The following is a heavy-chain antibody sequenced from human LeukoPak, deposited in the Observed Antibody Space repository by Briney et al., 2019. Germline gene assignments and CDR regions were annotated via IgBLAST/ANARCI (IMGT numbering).Heavy chain of an antibody. D-gene: IGHD3-10*01. V-gene: IGHV3-21*01. Sequence: GGSLRLSCAASGFTFSSYSMNWVRQAPGEGLEWVSSISTSSSYIYYADSVKGRFTISRDNAKNSLYLQMNSLRAEDTAVYYCARLYGSGSYYNVYYYYYMDVWGKGTTITVSS. CDR1: GFTFSSYS. J-gene: IGHJ6*03. CDR3: ARLYGSGSYYNVYYYYYMDV. CDR2: ISTSSSYI.